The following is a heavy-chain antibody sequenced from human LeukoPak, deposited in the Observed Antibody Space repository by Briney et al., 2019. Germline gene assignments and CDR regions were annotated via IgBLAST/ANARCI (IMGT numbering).Heavy chain of an antibody. CDR2: IYPGDSDT. V-gene: IGHV5-51*01. CDR1: GYSFTNYW. CDR3: ARRAVYGRTFDI. D-gene: IGHD5/OR15-5a*01. Sequence: GESLKISCNGSGYSFTNYWIGWVRQMSGKGLEWMGVIYPGDSDTRYSPSFKGQVTISADKSISTAYLQWSSLKASDTAMFYCARRAVYGRTFDIWGQGTMVTVSS. J-gene: IGHJ3*02.